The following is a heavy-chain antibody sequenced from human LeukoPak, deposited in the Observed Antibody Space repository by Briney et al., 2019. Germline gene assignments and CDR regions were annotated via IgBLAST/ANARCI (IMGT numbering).Heavy chain of an antibody. CDR2: IYYSGST. V-gene: IGHV4-39*01. CDR1: GGSISSSSYY. Sequence: SETLSLTCTVSGGSISSSSYYWGWIRQPAGKGLEWIGSIYYSGSTYYNPSLKSRVTISVDTSKNQFSLKLSSVTAADTAVYYCARRRALGYYDSSGYFPAFDYWGQGTLVTVSS. CDR3: ARRRALGYYDSSGYFPAFDY. D-gene: IGHD3-22*01. J-gene: IGHJ4*02.